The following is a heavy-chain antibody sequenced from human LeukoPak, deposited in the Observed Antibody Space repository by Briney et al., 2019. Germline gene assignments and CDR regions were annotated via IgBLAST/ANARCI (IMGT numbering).Heavy chain of an antibody. CDR1: GGTFSSYG. D-gene: IGHD3-10*01. Sequence: SVKVSCKASGGTFSSYGISWVRQAPGQGLEWMGRIIPILGIANYAQNFQDRVTLTADKSTSTAYMELSSLRSEDMAVHYCARDAASNYYDSASDAFDIWGQGTMVTVSS. J-gene: IGHJ3*02. CDR3: ARDAASNYYDSASDAFDI. CDR2: IIPILGIA. V-gene: IGHV1-69*04.